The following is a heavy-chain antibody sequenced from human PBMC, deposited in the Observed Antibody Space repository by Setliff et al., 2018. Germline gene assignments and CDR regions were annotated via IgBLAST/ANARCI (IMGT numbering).Heavy chain of an antibody. J-gene: IGHJ4*02. CDR3: ATYKRSSSFEY. CDR1: GFTFSTHA. D-gene: IGHD6-6*01. V-gene: IGHV3-33*01. CDR2: IWSDGNNQ. Sequence: PGGSLRLSCGASGFTFSTHAMHWVRQAPGKGLEWVAMIWSDGNNQFYPGSVKGRFTVSRDNSKNMVYLQMDNLRVDDTAVYYCATYKRSSSFEYWGQGSLVTVSS.